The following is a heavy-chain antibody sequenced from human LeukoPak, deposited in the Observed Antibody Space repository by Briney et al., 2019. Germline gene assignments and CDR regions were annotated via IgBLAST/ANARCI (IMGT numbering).Heavy chain of an antibody. D-gene: IGHD2-15*01. Sequence: SQTLSLTCTVSGGSISSGDYYWSWIRQPPGKGLEWIGYIYYSGSTYYNPSLKSRVTISVDTSKNQFSLKLSSVTAADTAVYYCARPRPGCTDAFDIWGQGTMVTVSS. CDR2: IYYSGST. V-gene: IGHV4-30-4*01. J-gene: IGHJ3*02. CDR3: ARPRPGCTDAFDI. CDR1: GGSISSGDYY.